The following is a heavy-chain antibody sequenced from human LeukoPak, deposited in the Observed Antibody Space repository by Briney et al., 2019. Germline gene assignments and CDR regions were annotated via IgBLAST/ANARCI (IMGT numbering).Heavy chain of an antibody. CDR3: ARERYGNYN. V-gene: IGHV3-7*03. D-gene: IGHD4-11*01. CDR1: GFTFSSFW. CDR2: IKEDGSVK. J-gene: IGHJ4*02. Sequence: GGSLRLSCAASGFTFSSFWMIWVRQAPGKGLEWVANIKEDGSVKNYVDSVKGRFTISRDNAKNSLFLQMNSLRAEDTAVYYCARERYGNYNWGQGTLVSVSS.